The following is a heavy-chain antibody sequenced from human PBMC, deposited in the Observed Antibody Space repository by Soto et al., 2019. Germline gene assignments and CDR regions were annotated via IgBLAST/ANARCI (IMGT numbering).Heavy chain of an antibody. D-gene: IGHD1-26*01. V-gene: IGHV1-2*02. CDR3: GRCSPRMGAPPTY. Sequence: ASVKVSCKTSGYTFTGFYIHWVRQAPGQGLEWMGWINPKSGTTNFAQKFQGRVTMTRDTSITTAYMEVSSLKSDDTAVYYCGRCSPRMGAPPTYWGQGTLVTVSS. J-gene: IGHJ4*02. CDR2: INPKSGTT. CDR1: GYTFTGFY.